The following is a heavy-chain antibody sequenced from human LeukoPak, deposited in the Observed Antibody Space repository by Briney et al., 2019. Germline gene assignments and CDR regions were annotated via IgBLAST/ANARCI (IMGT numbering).Heavy chain of an antibody. D-gene: IGHD5-18*01. Sequence: ASAKVSCKASGYTFTSYDINWVRQATGQGLEWMGWMNPNSGNTGYAQKFQGRVTMTRNTSISTAYMELSSLRSEDTAVYYCARSPWIQLGRQPLDPWGQGTLVTVSS. CDR1: GYTFTSYD. J-gene: IGHJ5*02. V-gene: IGHV1-8*01. CDR2: MNPNSGNT. CDR3: ARSPWIQLGRQPLDP.